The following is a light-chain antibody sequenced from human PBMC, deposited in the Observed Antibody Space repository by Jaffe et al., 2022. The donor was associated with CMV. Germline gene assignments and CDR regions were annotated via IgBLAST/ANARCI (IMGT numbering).Light chain of an antibody. CDR2: DVR. V-gene: IGLV2-14*03. CDR3: TSYTSSSTWV. Sequence: QSALTQPASVSGSPGQSITISCTGTTSDFGGYNYVSWYQQHPGKAPKLMIYDVRHRPSGVSNRFSGSKSGNTASLTISGLQTEDEAEYYCTSYTSSSTWVFGGGTKVTVL. CDR1: TSDFGGYNY. J-gene: IGLJ3*02.